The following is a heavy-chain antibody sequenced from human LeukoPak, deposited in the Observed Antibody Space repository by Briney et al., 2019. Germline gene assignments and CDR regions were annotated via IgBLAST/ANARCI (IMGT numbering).Heavy chain of an antibody. CDR3: ARHPEFYDSSGRVPTAFDI. CDR1: GGSISSYY. V-gene: IGHV4-59*01. CDR2: IYFSGDT. Sequence: SETLSLTCTVSGGSISSYYWSWIRQPPGKGLDWIGYIYFSGDTSYNPSLKSRVTISVDMSKNQFSLKLSSVTAADTAVYYCARHPEFYDSSGRVPTAFDIWGQGTMVTVSS. J-gene: IGHJ3*02. D-gene: IGHD3-22*01.